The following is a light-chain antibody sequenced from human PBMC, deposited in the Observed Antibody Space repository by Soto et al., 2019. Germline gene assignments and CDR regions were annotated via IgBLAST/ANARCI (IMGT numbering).Light chain of an antibody. CDR2: GVS. J-gene: IGKJ2*01. CDR3: QQYNNWRLMYT. CDR1: QSVSSN. V-gene: IGKV3-15*01. Sequence: EIVMTQSPATLSVSPGERATLSCRASQSVSSNLAWYQQKPGQAPRLIIYGVSTRATGIPARFSGSGSGTEFTLNTSNLQSEDFAFYYCQQYNNWRLMYTFGQGTKLEIK.